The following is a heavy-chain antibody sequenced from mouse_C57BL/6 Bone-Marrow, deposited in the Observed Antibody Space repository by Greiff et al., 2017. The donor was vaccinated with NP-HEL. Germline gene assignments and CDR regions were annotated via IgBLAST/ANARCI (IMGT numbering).Heavy chain of an antibody. CDR1: GFNIKDDY. CDR3: AKSRAWFGY. V-gene: IGHV14-4*01. CDR2: IDPENGDT. Sequence: EVKLMESGAELVRPGASVKLSCTASGFNIKDDYMHWVKQRPEQGLEWIGWIDPENGDTEYASKFQGKATITADTSSNTAYLQLSSLTSEDTAVYYCAKSRAWFGYWGQGKLVPVTA. J-gene: IGHJ3*01.